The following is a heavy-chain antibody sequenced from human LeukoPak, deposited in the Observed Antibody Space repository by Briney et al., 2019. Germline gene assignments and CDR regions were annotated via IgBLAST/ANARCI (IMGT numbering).Heavy chain of an antibody. Sequence: ASVKVSCKAFGYTFTGYYMHWVRQAPGQGLEWMGWINPNSGDTNYAQKFQGRVTMTRDTSINTAYMELSRLRSDDTAVYYCARDRSPAPGRSYGRGHFDYWGQGTLVTVSS. D-gene: IGHD5-18*01. CDR2: INPNSGDT. CDR3: ARDRSPAPGRSYGRGHFDY. J-gene: IGHJ4*02. V-gene: IGHV1-2*02. CDR1: GYTFTGYY.